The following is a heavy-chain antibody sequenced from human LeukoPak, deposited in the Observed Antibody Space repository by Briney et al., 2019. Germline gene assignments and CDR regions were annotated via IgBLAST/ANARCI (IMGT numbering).Heavy chain of an antibody. D-gene: IGHD2-2*02. CDR2: IYYSGST. J-gene: IGHJ4*02. Sequence: SQTLSLTCTVSGGSISSGDYYWRWIRQPPGTGLEWIGYIYYSGSTYYNPSLKSRVTISVDTSKNQFSLKLSSVTAADTAVYYCARYCSSTSCYTEGFDYWGQGTLVTVSS. CDR3: ARYCSSTSCYTEGFDY. CDR1: GGSISSGDYY. V-gene: IGHV4-30-4*08.